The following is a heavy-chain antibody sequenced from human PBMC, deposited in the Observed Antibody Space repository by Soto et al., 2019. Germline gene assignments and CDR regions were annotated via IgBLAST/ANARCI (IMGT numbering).Heavy chain of an antibody. CDR1: GGSIFNYY. Sequence: PSETLSLTCTVSGGSIFNYYWSWIRQPPGKGLEWVGYVSDTGSTSYSPSLKSRVTLSLDMSKNQVSLQLNSVTAADTAVYYCARVDTNPLYYFYGMDVWGQGTTVTVSS. J-gene: IGHJ6*02. CDR3: ARVDTNPLYYFYGMDV. V-gene: IGHV4-59*01. D-gene: IGHD2-8*01. CDR2: VSDTGST.